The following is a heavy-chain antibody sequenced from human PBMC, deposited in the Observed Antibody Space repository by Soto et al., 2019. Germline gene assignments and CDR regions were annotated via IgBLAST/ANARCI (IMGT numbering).Heavy chain of an antibody. CDR1: GGTFSTAA. D-gene: IGHD1-26*01. CDR3: ARDHYRPHLGGNYYCSMGV. CDR2: IMPIFRTA. J-gene: IGHJ6*02. Sequence: QVQVEQSGAEVKKPGSSVKVSCKASGGTFSTAAISWVRQAPGQGLEWMGGIMPIFRTADYAQKFQGRVTIPADESTSTAYFELRSLSYEDTAMYYCARDHYRPHLGGNYYCSMGVWGQGTTVTVSS. V-gene: IGHV1-69*12.